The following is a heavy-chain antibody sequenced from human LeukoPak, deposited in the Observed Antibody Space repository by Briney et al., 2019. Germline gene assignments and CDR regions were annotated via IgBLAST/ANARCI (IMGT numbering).Heavy chain of an antibody. CDR3: ARAPGYCSGGSCFRD. CDR2: ISSSGSTI. J-gene: IGHJ4*02. Sequence: GGSLRLSCAASGFTFSSYEMNWVRQAPGKGLEWVSYISSSGSTIYYADSVKGRFTISRDNAKSSLYLQMNSLRAEDTAVYYCARAPGYCSGGSCFRDWGQGTLVTVSS. D-gene: IGHD2-15*01. CDR1: GFTFSSYE. V-gene: IGHV3-48*03.